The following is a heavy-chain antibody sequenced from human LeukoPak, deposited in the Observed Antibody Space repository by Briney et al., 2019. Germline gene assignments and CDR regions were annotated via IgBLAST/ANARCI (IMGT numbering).Heavy chain of an antibody. D-gene: IGHD1-26*01. Sequence: GGSLRLSCAASGFTVNTDHMSWVRQAPGKGLEWVAISYSEKWVPISSGGGSSQYAESVKGRFTISRDNSRSTLSLQMNSLRAEDTALYYCARVWELSFDHWGQGTLVTVSS. V-gene: IGHV3-53*01. J-gene: IGHJ4*02. CDR2: SYSEKWVPISSGGGSS. CDR3: ARVWELSFDH. CDR1: GFTVNTDH.